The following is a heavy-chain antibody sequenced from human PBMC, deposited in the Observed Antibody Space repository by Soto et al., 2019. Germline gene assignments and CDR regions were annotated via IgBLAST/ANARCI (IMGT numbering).Heavy chain of an antibody. CDR3: ARPLYSGYDSGTLDPYFDY. V-gene: IGHV4-39*01. CDR1: GGSISSSSYY. D-gene: IGHD5-12*01. Sequence: SETLSLTCTVSGGSISSSSYYWGWIRQPPGKGLEWIGSIYYSGSTYYNPSLKSRVTISVDTSKNQFSLKLSSVTAADTAVYYCARPLYSGYDSGTLDPYFDYWGQGTLVTVSS. J-gene: IGHJ4*02. CDR2: IYYSGST.